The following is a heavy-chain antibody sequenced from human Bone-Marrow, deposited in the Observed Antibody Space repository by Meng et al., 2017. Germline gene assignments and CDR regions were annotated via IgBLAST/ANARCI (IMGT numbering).Heavy chain of an antibody. J-gene: IGHJ2*01. CDR3: ANRYFDL. CDR1: GFTFNDYG. CDR2: ISWDGGST. V-gene: IGHV3-43D*03. Sequence: EVQLGESGGMLVEPWWSLRLSCAASGFTFNDYGMHWVRQAPGKGLEWVSLISWDGGSTYYADSVKGRFTISRDNSKNSLYLQMNSLRAEDTALYYCANRYFDLWGRGTLVTVSS.